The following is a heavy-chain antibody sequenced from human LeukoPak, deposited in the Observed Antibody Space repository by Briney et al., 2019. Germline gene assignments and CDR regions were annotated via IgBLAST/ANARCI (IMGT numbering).Heavy chain of an antibody. CDR1: GFTFSSYT. Sequence: PGGSLRLSCAASGFTFSSYTMNWVRQAPGMGLEWVSSISSSPSYVFYADSVKGRFTSSRDDAKNSLYLQMNSLRAEDTAVYYCARDPIVVVPAAGDWGQGILVIVSS. CDR2: ISSSPSYV. V-gene: IGHV3-21*01. J-gene: IGHJ4*02. CDR3: ARDPIVVVPAAGD. D-gene: IGHD2-15*01.